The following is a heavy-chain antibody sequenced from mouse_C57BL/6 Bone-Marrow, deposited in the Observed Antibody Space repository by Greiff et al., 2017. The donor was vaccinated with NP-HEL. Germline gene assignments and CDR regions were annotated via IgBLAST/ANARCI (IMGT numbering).Heavy chain of an antibody. Sequence: EVHLVESGGGLVQPGGSLKLSCAASGFTFSDYYMYWVRQTPEKRLEWVAYISNGGGSTYYPDTVKGRFTISRDNAKNTLYLQMSRLKSEDTAMYYCARQNSNSYFDYWGQGTTLTVSS. CDR1: GFTFSDYY. J-gene: IGHJ2*01. V-gene: IGHV5-12*01. CDR3: ARQNSNSYFDY. CDR2: ISNGGGST. D-gene: IGHD2-5*01.